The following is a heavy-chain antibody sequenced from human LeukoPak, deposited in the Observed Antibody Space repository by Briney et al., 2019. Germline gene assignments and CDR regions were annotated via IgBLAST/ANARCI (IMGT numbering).Heavy chain of an antibody. J-gene: IGHJ4*02. Sequence: SVKVSCKASGGTFSSYAISWVRQAPGQGLEWMGRIIPILGIANYAQKFQGRVTITADKSTSTAYMELSSLRSEDTAVYYCAARSGSYYGPFDYWGQGTLVTVSS. D-gene: IGHD1-26*01. CDR2: IIPILGIA. CDR3: AARSGSYYGPFDY. CDR1: GGTFSSYA. V-gene: IGHV1-69*04.